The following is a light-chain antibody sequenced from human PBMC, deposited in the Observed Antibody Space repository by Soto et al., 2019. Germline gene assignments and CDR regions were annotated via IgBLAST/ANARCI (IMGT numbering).Light chain of an antibody. J-gene: IGKJ4*01. CDR1: QSISSY. CDR2: AAS. Sequence: DIQMTQSPSSLSASVGDRVTLTCRASQSISSYLNWYQQTQGKAPKXXSYAASSLQSGVPSRFSGSGSGTHFTLTISSLQPEDFETYHCQQSYNPPLTFGGGTKVDIK. V-gene: IGKV1-39*01. CDR3: QQSYNPPLT.